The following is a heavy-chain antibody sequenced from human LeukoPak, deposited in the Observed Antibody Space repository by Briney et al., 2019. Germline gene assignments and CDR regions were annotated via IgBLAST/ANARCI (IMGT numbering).Heavy chain of an antibody. CDR3: ARDTLNMNYYDSSGTLDY. J-gene: IGHJ4*02. Sequence: GASVKVSCKASGYTFTSYGISWVRQAPGQGLEWMGWISAYNGNTNYAQKLQGRVTMTTDTSTSTAYMELRSLRSDDTAVYYCARDTLNMNYYDSSGTLDYWGQGTLVTVSS. CDR2: ISAYNGNT. V-gene: IGHV1-18*01. D-gene: IGHD3-22*01. CDR1: GYTFTSYG.